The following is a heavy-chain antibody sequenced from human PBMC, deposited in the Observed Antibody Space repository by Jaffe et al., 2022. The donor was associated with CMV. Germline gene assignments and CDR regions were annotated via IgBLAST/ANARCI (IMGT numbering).Heavy chain of an antibody. CDR1: GGTFSTYA. Sequence: QVQLEQSGAEVKKPGSSVKVSCKASGGTFSTYAVSWVRQAPGQGLEWMGKIFPILDVADYAQKFQGRVTITADSPTSTAYMELSSLRSEDTAMYYCARGPGATPYFDFWGQGTLVTVSS. D-gene: IGHD1-26*01. CDR3: ARGPGATPYFDF. V-gene: IGHV1-69*09. CDR2: IFPILDVA. J-gene: IGHJ4*02.